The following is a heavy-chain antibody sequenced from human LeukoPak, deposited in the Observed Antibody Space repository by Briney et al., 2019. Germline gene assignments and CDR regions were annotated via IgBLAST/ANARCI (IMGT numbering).Heavy chain of an antibody. CDR3: ARDRYSGYDWCSGGSCYLGY. Sequence: GGSLRLSCATSGFTFSSYSMNWVRQASGKGLEWVSSISSSSSYIYYADSVTGRFTISRDNAKNSLYLQMNSLRAEDTAVYYCARDRYSGYDWCSGGSCYLGYWGQGTLVTVSS. D-gene: IGHD5-12*01. CDR2: ISSSSSYI. J-gene: IGHJ4*02. V-gene: IGHV3-21*01. CDR1: GFTFSSYS.